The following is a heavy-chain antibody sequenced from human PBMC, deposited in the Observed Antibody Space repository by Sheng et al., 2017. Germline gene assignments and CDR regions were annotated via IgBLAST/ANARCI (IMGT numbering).Heavy chain of an antibody. CDR1: GGTFSSYA. D-gene: IGHD3-9*01. CDR3: ARGGRYYDILTGYYYYYGMDV. CDR2: IIPIFGTA. V-gene: IGHV1-69*01. Sequence: QVQLGQSGAEVKKPGSSVKVSCKASGGTFSSYAISWVRQAPGQGLEWMGGIIPIFGTANYAQKFQGRVTITADESTSTAYMELSSLRSEDTAVYCCARGGRYYDILTGYYYYYGMDVWDQGP. J-gene: IGHJ6*02.